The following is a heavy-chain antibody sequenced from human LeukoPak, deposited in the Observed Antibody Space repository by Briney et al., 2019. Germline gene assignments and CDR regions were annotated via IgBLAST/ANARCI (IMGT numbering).Heavy chain of an antibody. Sequence: PGGSLRLSCAASGFTFGSYSMNWVRQAPGKGLEWLSYISSVSNAIYYADSVKGRFTISGDNGKNSLYLQLNSLRAEDTAVYYCAKWVGTLGSLDFWGQGTLVTVSS. CDR1: GFTFGSYS. J-gene: IGHJ4*02. CDR2: ISSVSNAI. CDR3: AKWVGTLGSLDF. V-gene: IGHV3-48*04. D-gene: IGHD4-23*01.